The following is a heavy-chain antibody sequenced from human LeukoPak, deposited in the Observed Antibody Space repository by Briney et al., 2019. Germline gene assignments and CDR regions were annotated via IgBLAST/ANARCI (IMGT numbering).Heavy chain of an antibody. D-gene: IGHD1-26*01. Sequence: PGGSLRLSCTASGFTFSSYWMHWVRQAPGNGLEWVSRITSDGSSTSHADSVKGRFTTSRDNAKNTLYLQMNSLRAEDTAVYYCSRGVGATDNWGQGTLVTVFS. J-gene: IGHJ4*02. CDR2: ITSDGSST. V-gene: IGHV3-74*01. CDR3: SRGVGATDN. CDR1: GFTFSSYW.